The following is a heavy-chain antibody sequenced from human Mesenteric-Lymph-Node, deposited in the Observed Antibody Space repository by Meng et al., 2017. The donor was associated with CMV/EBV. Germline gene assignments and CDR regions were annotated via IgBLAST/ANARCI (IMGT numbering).Heavy chain of an antibody. V-gene: IGHV4-34*01. J-gene: IGHJ4*02. D-gene: IGHD4/OR15-4a*01. CDR2: INHSGST. CDR3: ARVPSGANFPYFDL. CDR1: GGSFSDYY. Sequence: SQTLSLTCAVYGGSFSDYYWSWIRQPPGKGLEWIGEINHSGSTNYNPSLKSRVTISVDTSKNQFSLKLSSVTAADTAVYYCARVPSGANFPYFDLWGQGTLVTVSS.